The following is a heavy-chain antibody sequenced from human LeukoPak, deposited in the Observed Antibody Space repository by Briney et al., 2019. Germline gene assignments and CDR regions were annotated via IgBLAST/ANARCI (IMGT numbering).Heavy chain of an antibody. CDR1: GYTFTSYY. CDR2: INPSGGST. CDR3: ARKSRDGYYFDY. V-gene: IGHV1-46*01. Sequence: ASVKVSCKASGYTFTSYYMHWVRQAPGQGLEWMGIINPSGGSTSYAQKFRGRVTMTRDMSTSTVYMELSSLRSEDTAVYYCARKSRDGYYFDYWGQGTLVTVSS. J-gene: IGHJ4*02. D-gene: IGHD5-24*01.